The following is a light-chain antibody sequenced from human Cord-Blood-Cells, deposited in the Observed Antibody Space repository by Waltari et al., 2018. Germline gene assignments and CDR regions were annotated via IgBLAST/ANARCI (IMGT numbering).Light chain of an antibody. J-gene: IGKJ2*01. CDR3: QQSYSTPYT. Sequence: DIQMTQSPSSLSASVGDRVTITCRASQSISSYLNWYQQKPGKAPKLLIYAASSLQSGVPSRFSGSGSGTEFTLTISSLQPEDFATYYGQQSYSTPYTVGQGTKLEIK. V-gene: IGKV1-39*01. CDR2: AAS. CDR1: QSISSY.